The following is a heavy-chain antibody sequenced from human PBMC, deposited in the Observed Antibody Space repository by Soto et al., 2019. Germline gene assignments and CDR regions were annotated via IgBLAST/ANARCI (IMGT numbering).Heavy chain of an antibody. J-gene: IGHJ6*02. V-gene: IGHV3-30*04. D-gene: IGHD1-26*01. CDR2: ISFDGSNK. CDR3: ARTAYSGSYYDHGMDV. Sequence: GSLRLSCAASVFTLSSYPMHWVRQAPGKGLEWLAVISFDGSNKFYADSVKGRFTISRDNSKNTMYLQLNSLRDEDTTVYFCARTAYSGSYYDHGMDVWGQGTTVTVSS. CDR1: VFTLSSYP.